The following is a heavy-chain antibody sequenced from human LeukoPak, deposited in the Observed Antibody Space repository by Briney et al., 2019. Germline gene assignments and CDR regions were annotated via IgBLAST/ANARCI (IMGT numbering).Heavy chain of an antibody. V-gene: IGHV3-23*01. CDR2: IGGGGGST. CDR3: AKQDVGIPTAGGSFDY. J-gene: IGHJ4*02. Sequence: GGSLRLSCVASGSTFSSHAVSWIRQAPGKGLEWVSGIGGGGGSTYYADSVKGRFTISRDISKNTVFMQMNSLRAEDTAVYYCAKQDVGIPTAGGSFDYWGQGTLVTVSS. D-gene: IGHD6-13*01. CDR1: GSTFSSHA.